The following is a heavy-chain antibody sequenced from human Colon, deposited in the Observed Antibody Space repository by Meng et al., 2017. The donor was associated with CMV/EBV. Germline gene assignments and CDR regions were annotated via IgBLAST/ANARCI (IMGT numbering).Heavy chain of an antibody. Sequence: SGLDGTVNNSSYYWGWVRQPPGMGLEWIGHIYESGRTYYNPSLKSRVTVSLDKSKNVFALRLTSVTAADTAVYYCAANLAVGHWFDPWGQGTLVTVSS. CDR1: DGTVNNSSYY. D-gene: IGHD2-2*01. CDR2: IYESGRT. CDR3: AANLAVGHWFDP. V-gene: IGHV4-39*06. J-gene: IGHJ5*02.